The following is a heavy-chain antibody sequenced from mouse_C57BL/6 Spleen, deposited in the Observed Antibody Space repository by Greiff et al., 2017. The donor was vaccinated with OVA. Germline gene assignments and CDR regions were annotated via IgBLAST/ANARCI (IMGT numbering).Heavy chain of an antibody. J-gene: IGHJ4*01. CDR2: INPNNGGT. D-gene: IGHD2-1*01. V-gene: IGHV1-22*01. CDR1: GYTFTDYN. CDR3: ARGGLYYGNYEYAMDY. Sequence: VQLKESGPELVKPGASVKMSCKASGYTFTDYNMHWVKPSHGKSLEWIGYINPNNGGTSYNQKFKGKATLTVNKSSSTAYMELRSLTSEDSAVYYCARGGLYYGNYEYAMDYWGQGTSVTVSS.